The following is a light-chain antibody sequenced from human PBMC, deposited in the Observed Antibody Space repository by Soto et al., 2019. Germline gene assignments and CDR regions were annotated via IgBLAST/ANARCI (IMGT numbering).Light chain of an antibody. Sequence: EIVLTQSPGTLSLSPGERATLSCRASQSVSNNYLAWYQQKPGQAPRLLIYGASNRATGIPPRFSGSGSGTDFTLTISSLEPEDSAVYYCQQRSNWPPITFGQGTRLEIK. CDR2: GAS. CDR1: QSVSNNY. J-gene: IGKJ5*01. V-gene: IGKV3-11*01. CDR3: QQRSNWPPIT.